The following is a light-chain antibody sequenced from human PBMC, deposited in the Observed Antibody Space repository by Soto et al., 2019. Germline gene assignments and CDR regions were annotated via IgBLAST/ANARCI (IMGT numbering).Light chain of an antibody. V-gene: IGKV1-5*01. CDR2: DAS. J-gene: IGKJ1*01. CDR1: QSISSW. CDR3: QQYNSYSPCT. Sequence: DVRITLSPSALSASVGDRVTITCRASQSISSWLAWYQQKPGKAPKLLIYDASSLESGVPSRFSGSGSGTEFTLTISSLQPDDFATYYCQQYNSYSPCTFGQGTKVAI.